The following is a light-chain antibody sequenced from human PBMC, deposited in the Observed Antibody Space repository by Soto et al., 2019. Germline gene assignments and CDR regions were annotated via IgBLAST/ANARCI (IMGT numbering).Light chain of an antibody. CDR3: QQYGRSPPWT. J-gene: IGKJ1*01. V-gene: IGKV3-20*01. CDR2: GAS. CDR1: QIISSSY. Sequence: EIVLTQSPGTLSVSLGDRATLSCRASQIISSSYLAWYQQKPGQAPRLLFYGASNRATGIPDRFSGSGSGTDFTLTINRLEAEDFAVYYCQQYGRSPPWTFGQGTKVDIK.